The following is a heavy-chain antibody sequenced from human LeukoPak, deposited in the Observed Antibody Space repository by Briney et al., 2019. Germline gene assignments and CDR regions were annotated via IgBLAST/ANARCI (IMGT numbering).Heavy chain of an antibody. CDR3: AHPSTPDYGGLDY. CDR2: ITGSGGSI. CDR1: GFTFRLDV. J-gene: IGHJ4*02. D-gene: IGHD4-17*01. Sequence: GGSLRLSCVASGFTFRLDVMTWVRQAPGKGLEWVSAITGSGGSIYYADSVRGRFTISRDNSKNTLYLQMSSLRAEDTAIYYCAHPSTPDYGGLDYWGQGTLVTVSS. V-gene: IGHV3-23*01.